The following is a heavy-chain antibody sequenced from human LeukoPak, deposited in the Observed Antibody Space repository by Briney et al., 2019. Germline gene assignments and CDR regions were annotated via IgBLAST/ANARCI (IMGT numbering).Heavy chain of an antibody. J-gene: IGHJ4*02. CDR2: IYPRDGST. Sequence: ASVKVSCKASGYSFTSNYIHWVRQAPGRGLEWMGMIYPRDGSTCYAQKFQGRVTVTRDTSTSTVHMELSGLRSEDTAVYYCARDQEAFDYWGQGTLVTVSS. V-gene: IGHV1-46*01. CDR3: ARDQEAFDY. CDR1: GYSFTSNY.